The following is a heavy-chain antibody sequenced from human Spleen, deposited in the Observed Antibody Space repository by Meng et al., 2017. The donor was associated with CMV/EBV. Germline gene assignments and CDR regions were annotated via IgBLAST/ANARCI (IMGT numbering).Heavy chain of an antibody. CDR1: GFTFGDYA. J-gene: IGHJ4*02. CDR3: AKFGWGGHDFWTGPFDE. D-gene: IGHD3/OR15-3a*01. Sequence: GESLKISCTASGFTFGDYAMSWVRQAPGKGLEWVGFIRSKAYGGTTEYAASVKGRFTISRDDSKSIAYLQMNSLKTEDTAVYYCAKFGWGGHDFWTGPFDEWGQGTLVTVSS. V-gene: IGHV3-49*04. CDR2: IRSKAYGGTT.